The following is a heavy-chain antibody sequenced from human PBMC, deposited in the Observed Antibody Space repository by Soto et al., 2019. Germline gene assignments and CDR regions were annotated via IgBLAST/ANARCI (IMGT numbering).Heavy chain of an antibody. CDR2: IKQEGSEK. J-gene: IGHJ6*03. CDR1: GFTFSNYW. V-gene: IGHV3-7*01. CDR3: ERNQGAYDLWSRKGYFYYTDV. D-gene: IGHD3-3*01. Sequence: EVQLVESGGGLVQPGGSLRLSCAASGFTFSNYWMSWVRQAPGKGLEWVASIKQEGSEKDYVDSVRGRFTISRDNAKKSLDLQMNSMRGEDTAVYYCERNQGAYDLWSRKGYFYYTDVWGKGTTVTVSS.